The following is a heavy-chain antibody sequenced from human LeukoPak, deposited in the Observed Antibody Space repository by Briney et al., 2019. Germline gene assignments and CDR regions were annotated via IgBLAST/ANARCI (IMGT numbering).Heavy chain of an antibody. D-gene: IGHD6-13*01. Sequence: GGSLRHSCAVSGFTFSSYAMSWVRQAPGKGLEWVSVISGSGGSTYYADSVKGRFTISRDNSKNTLYLQMNSLRAEDTAVYYCAKGDGLGIAAAGHDAFDIWGQGTMVTVSS. V-gene: IGHV3-23*01. CDR1: GFTFSSYA. CDR2: ISGSGGST. CDR3: AKGDGLGIAAAGHDAFDI. J-gene: IGHJ3*02.